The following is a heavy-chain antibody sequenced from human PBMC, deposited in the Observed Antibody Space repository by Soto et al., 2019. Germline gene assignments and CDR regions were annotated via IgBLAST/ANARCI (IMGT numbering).Heavy chain of an antibody. CDR3: AKEGYCSGGSCLGFDY. V-gene: IGHV3-23*01. D-gene: IGHD2-15*01. Sequence: EVQLLESGGGLVQPGGSLRLSCAASGFTFSSYAMSWVRQAPGKGLEWVSAMSGSGGSTYYADSVKGRFTISRDNSKNTLYLQMNSLRADDTAVYYCAKEGYCSGGSCLGFDYWGQGTLVTVSS. CDR1: GFTFSSYA. J-gene: IGHJ4*02. CDR2: MSGSGGST.